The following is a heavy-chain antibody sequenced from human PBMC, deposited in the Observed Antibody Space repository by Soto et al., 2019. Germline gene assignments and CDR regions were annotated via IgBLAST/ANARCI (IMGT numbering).Heavy chain of an antibody. CDR1: GGSIRSTSYY. Sequence: SETLSLTCSVSGGSIRSTSYYWGWIRQPPGKRLEWIGSIYYSGGTYYNPSLRSRVTISVDTSNNQFSLKLSSVTAADTAVYYCARLWFGERPPVYWGQGTLVTV. J-gene: IGHJ4*02. CDR2: IYYSGGT. CDR3: ARLWFGERPPVY. D-gene: IGHD3-10*01. V-gene: IGHV4-39*01.